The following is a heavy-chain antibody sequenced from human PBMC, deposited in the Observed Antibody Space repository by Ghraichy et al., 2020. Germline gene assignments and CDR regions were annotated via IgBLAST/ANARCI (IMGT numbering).Heavy chain of an antibody. Sequence: GESLNISCAASGFTFSSYSMNWVRQAPGKGLEWVSSISSSSSYIYYADSVKGRFTISRDNAKNSLYLQMNSLRAEDTAVYYCARQSAAAAETNFDYWGQGTLVTVSS. CDR1: GFTFSSYS. CDR3: ARQSAAAAETNFDY. D-gene: IGHD6-13*01. J-gene: IGHJ4*02. CDR2: ISSSSSYI. V-gene: IGHV3-21*01.